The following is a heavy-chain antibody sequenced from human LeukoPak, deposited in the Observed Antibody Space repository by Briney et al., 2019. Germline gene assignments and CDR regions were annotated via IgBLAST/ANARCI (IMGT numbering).Heavy chain of an antibody. CDR2: INHSGST. CDR3: ARGRRLTDAFDI. V-gene: IGHV4-34*01. Sequence: SETLSLTCAVYGVSFSGYYWSWIRQPPGKGLEWIGEINHSGSTNYNPSLKSRVTISVDTSKNQFSLKLSSVTAADTAVYYCARGRRLTDAFDIWGQGTMVTVSS. D-gene: IGHD2-21*02. CDR1: GVSFSGYY. J-gene: IGHJ3*02.